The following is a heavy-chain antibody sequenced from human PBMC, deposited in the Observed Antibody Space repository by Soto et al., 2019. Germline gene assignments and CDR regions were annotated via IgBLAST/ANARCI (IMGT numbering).Heavy chain of an antibody. CDR3: VHPTEPGTIVFDI. Sequence: QITLKESGPPLVKPTETLTLTCTFSGLSLRTSGVGVGWVRQSPGKALEWLALIYWDDDKRYRPSLKTRLTITKDTSKNQVVLTMTNMDPVDTATYYCVHPTEPGTIVFDIWGQGAVVTVSS. J-gene: IGHJ3*02. CDR1: GLSLRTSGVG. V-gene: IGHV2-5*02. CDR2: IYWDDDK. D-gene: IGHD1-7*01.